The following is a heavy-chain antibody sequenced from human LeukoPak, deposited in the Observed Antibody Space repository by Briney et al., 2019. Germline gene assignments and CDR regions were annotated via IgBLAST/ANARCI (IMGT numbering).Heavy chain of an antibody. CDR3: ARDQRWLQSAGFDY. V-gene: IGHV1-8*01. Sequence: ASVKVSCKASGYTFTSYDINWVRQATGQGLEWMGWMNPNSGNTSYAQKLQGRVTMTTDTSTSTGYMELRSLRSDDTAVYYCARDQRWLQSAGFDYWGQGTLVTVSS. D-gene: IGHD5-24*01. J-gene: IGHJ4*02. CDR1: GYTFTSYD. CDR2: MNPNSGNT.